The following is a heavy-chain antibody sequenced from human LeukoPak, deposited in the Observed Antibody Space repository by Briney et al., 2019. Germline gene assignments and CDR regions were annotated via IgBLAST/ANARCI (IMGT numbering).Heavy chain of an antibody. J-gene: IGHJ5*02. CDR3: ARDKGYSIDQ. Sequence: GGSLRLSCAASGFTFSSYAMSWVRQAPGKGLEWVSAISGSGGSTYYADSVKGRFTISRDNAKNTLYLQMNSLRAEETAIYYCARDKGYSIDQWGQGTLVTVSS. V-gene: IGHV3-23*01. CDR2: ISGSGGST. D-gene: IGHD5-18*01. CDR1: GFTFSSYA.